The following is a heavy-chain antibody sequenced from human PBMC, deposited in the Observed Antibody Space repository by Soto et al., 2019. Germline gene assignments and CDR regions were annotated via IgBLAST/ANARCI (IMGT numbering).Heavy chain of an antibody. V-gene: IGHV1-69*13. Sequence: GASVKVSCKASGGTFSSYAISWVRQAPGQGLEWMGGIIPIFGTANYAQKFQGRVTITADESTSTAYMELSSLRSEDTAVYYCARDGXDYDFCSGNPYYYGMDVWGQGTTVTVSS. D-gene: IGHD3-3*01. CDR2: IIPIFGTA. CDR3: ARDGXDYDFCSGNPYYYGMDV. J-gene: IGHJ6*02. CDR1: GGTFSSYA.